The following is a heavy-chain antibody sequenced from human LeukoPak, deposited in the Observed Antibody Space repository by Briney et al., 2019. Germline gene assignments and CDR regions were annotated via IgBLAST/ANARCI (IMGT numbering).Heavy chain of an antibody. V-gene: IGHV3-49*04. CDR1: GFTFGDYA. Sequence: GGSLRLSCTASGFTFGDYAMSWVRQAPGKGLEWVGFIRGKAYGATTEYAASVKGRFTISRDDSKSIAYLQMNSLKTEDTAVYYCTRGYYYLYWGQGTLVTVSS. CDR2: IRGKAYGATT. CDR3: TRGYYYLY. D-gene: IGHD3-10*01. J-gene: IGHJ4*02.